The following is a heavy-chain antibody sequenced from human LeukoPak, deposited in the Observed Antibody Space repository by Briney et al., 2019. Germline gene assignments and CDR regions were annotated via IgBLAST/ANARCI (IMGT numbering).Heavy chain of an antibody. V-gene: IGHV3-48*02. J-gene: IGHJ4*02. CDR3: AREYSGIDY. D-gene: IGHD2-21*01. CDR2: ISGSSSAT. CDR1: GFSFSSYN. Sequence: GGSLRLSCAASGFSFSSYNMNRVRQAPGKGLEWVSYISGSSSATDYADSVKGRFTISRDNAKNSLYLQMDSLRDEDTAVYYCAREYSGIDYWGQGTLVTVSS.